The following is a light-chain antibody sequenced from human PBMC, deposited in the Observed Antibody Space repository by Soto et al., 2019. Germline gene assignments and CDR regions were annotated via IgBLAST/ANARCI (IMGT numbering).Light chain of an antibody. CDR1: SSNIGAGYN. Sequence: QSVLTQPPSVSGAPGQRVTISCTGSSSNIGAGYNVHWYQQVPGTAPKLLIYGDSNRPSGVPDRFSGSKSGTSASLAITGLQDEDEADYYCQSYGSRLSGWLFGGGTKLTV. J-gene: IGLJ3*02. CDR3: QSYGSRLSGWL. CDR2: GDS. V-gene: IGLV1-40*01.